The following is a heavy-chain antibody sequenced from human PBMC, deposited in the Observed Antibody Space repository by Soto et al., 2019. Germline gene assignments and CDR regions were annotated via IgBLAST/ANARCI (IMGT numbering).Heavy chain of an antibody. CDR2: IDSYSNFI. Sequence: QWVQEATWKGLEWVSSIDSYSNFIYYADSVKVRFIISRDNARNSLFLQMSRLRAEDTAMYYCAPCHDADWESYRFRHRGQGGLVTVSS. J-gene: IGHJ1*01. CDR3: APCHDADWESYRFRH. D-gene: IGHD3-16*02. V-gene: IGHV3-21*01.